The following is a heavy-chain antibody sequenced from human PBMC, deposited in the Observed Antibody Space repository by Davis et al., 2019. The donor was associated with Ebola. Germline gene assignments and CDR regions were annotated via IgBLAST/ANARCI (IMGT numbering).Heavy chain of an antibody. Sequence: PSETLSLTCTVSGGSISSGDYYWSWIRQPPGKGLEWIGYIYYSGSTYYNPSLNSRVTISADTPKNEFSLKLNSVTAADTAVYYCARGVYGAYFDYWGQGTLVTVSS. V-gene: IGHV4-30-4*02. CDR1: GGSISSGDYY. D-gene: IGHD4-17*01. CDR2: IYYSGST. CDR3: ARGVYGAYFDY. J-gene: IGHJ4*02.